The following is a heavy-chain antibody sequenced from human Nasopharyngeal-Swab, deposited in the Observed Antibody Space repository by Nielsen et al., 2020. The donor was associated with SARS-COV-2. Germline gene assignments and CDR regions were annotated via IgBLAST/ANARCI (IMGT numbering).Heavy chain of an antibody. Sequence: GESLKISCVASRFTFSSYSMNWVRRAPGKGLEWVSYISSSSSTIYYAESVKGRFTISRDNAKNSLYLQMNSLRDEDTAVYYCARGYDFWSGYCPGYFDYWGQGTLVTVSS. J-gene: IGHJ4*02. D-gene: IGHD3-3*01. V-gene: IGHV3-48*02. CDR1: RFTFSSYS. CDR3: ARGYDFWSGYCPGYFDY. CDR2: ISSSSSTI.